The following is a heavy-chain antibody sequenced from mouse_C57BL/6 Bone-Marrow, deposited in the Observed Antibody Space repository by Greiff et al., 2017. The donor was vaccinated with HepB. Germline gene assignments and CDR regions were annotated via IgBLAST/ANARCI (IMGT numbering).Heavy chain of an antibody. CDR3: ARGGGSSPYWYFDV. D-gene: IGHD1-1*01. CDR2: ISNLAYSI. J-gene: IGHJ1*03. Sequence: EVQGVESGGGLVQPGGSLKLSCAASGFTFSDYGMAWVRQAPRKGPEGVAFISNLAYSIYYAETVTGRFTISRENAKNTLYLEMSSLRSEDTAMYYCARGGGSSPYWYFDVWGTGTTVTVSS. CDR1: GFTFSDYG. V-gene: IGHV5-15*01.